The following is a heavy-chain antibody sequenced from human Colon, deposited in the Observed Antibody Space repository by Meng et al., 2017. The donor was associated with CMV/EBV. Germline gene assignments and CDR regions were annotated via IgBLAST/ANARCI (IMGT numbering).Heavy chain of an antibody. CDR3: AREGMSTPSAADS. V-gene: IGHV1-2*02. D-gene: IGHD6-25*01. Sequence: ASVKVSCKASGYTFTNYFIHWVRQAPGQGLEWMGWIDPSSGDTNFAQNFQGRVSMTRGTSITTAHMELTSLTSDDTALYYCAREGMSTPSAADSWGQGTLVTVSS. CDR1: GYTFTNYF. J-gene: IGHJ4*02. CDR2: IDPSSGDT.